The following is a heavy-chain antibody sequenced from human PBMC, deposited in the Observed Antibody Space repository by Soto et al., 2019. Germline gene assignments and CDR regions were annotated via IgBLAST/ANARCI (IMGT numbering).Heavy chain of an antibody. V-gene: IGHV1-69*02. J-gene: IGHJ5*02. Sequence: SVKVSCKASGGTFSSYTLSWVRQAPGQGLEWMGRIIPILGIANYAQKFQGRVTITADKSTSTAYMELSSLRSEDTAVYYCARASCSGGSCYWPRQGWFDPWGQGTLVTVSS. CDR3: ARASCSGGSCYWPRQGWFDP. D-gene: IGHD2-15*01. CDR2: IIPILGIA. CDR1: GGTFSSYT.